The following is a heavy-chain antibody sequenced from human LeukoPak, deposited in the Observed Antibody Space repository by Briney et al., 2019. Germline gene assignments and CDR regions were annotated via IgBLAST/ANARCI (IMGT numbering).Heavy chain of an antibody. V-gene: IGHV1-8*01. CDR2: MNSNSGNT. CDR3: ARGRGGTVVRGYLDY. Sequence: GASVKVSCKASVYTFTNYEIMWGRQATGQGREWMGWMNSNSGNTGYAQKFQGRVTMTRDTSINTAYMELHSLTSEDTAVYYCARGRGGTVVRGYLDYWGQGTLVAVSS. CDR1: VYTFTNYE. D-gene: IGHD3-10*01. J-gene: IGHJ4*02.